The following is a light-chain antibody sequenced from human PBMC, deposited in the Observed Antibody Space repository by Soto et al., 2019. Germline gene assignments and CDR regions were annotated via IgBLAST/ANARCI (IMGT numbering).Light chain of an antibody. CDR1: QGVSSN. Sequence: EIVMTQSPATLSVSPGERATLSCRASQGVSSNLAWYQQKPGQAPRLLIYGASTRATSIPARFGGSGSATDFTLTISSLQSEDFAVYYCPQYNNWPLTFGGGAKVEIK. CDR3: PQYNNWPLT. V-gene: IGKV3-15*01. J-gene: IGKJ4*01. CDR2: GAS.